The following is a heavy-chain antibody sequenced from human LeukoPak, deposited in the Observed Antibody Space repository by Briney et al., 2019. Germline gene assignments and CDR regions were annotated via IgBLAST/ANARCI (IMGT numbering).Heavy chain of an antibody. CDR3: ARSDWYLNLDY. V-gene: IGHV4-59*01. D-gene: IGHD6-19*01. Sequence: SETLSLTCTVSSDSITSYYWNWIRQPPGKGLEWIEYISSSGTTNYNPSLKSRVTISIDTSKNRFSLRLSSVNAADTAVYYCARSDWYLNLDYRGQGTLVTVSS. CDR2: ISSSGTT. CDR1: SDSITSYY. J-gene: IGHJ4*02.